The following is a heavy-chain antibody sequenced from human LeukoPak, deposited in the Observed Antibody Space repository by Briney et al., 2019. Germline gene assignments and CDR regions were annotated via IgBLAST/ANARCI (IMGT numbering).Heavy chain of an antibody. V-gene: IGHV3-7*01. J-gene: IGHJ3*02. CDR1: GFTFSSYW. D-gene: IGHD3-3*01. Sequence: QPGGSLRLSCAASGFTFSSYWMSWVRQAPGKGLEWVANIKQDGSDHYYVASVKGRFTISRDNAKNSLYLQMNSLRAEDTAVYYCARDQGGYYDFWSGYPHDAFDIWGQGTMVTVSS. CDR3: ARDQGGYYDFWSGYPHDAFDI. CDR2: IKQDGSDH.